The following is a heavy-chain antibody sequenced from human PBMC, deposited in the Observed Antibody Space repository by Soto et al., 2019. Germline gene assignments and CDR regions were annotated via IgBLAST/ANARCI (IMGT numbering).Heavy chain of an antibody. V-gene: IGHV4-4*02. CDR3: ARYSAASGTYYFDY. J-gene: IGHJ4*01. Sequence: SETLSLTCAVSGDSIIGTHWWSWVRRPPGKGLEFIGETHHSRGTNYNPSLRSRVTMSLDKSKNQLSLILYSVTAADTGVYYCARYSAASGTYYFDYWGQGTLVTVPQ. CDR2: THHSRGT. CDR1: GDSIIGTHW. D-gene: IGHD6-13*01.